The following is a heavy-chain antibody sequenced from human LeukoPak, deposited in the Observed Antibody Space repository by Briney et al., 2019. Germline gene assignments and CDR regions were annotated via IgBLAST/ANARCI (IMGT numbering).Heavy chain of an antibody. J-gene: IGHJ4*02. V-gene: IGHV4-59*01. Sequence: PSETLSLTCTVSGGSISSYYWSWIRQPPGKGLEWIGYIHYSGSTNYNPSLKSRVTISVDTSKNQFSLKLSSVTAADTAVYYCARETMVRGVITDDYWGQGTLVAVSS. D-gene: IGHD3-10*01. CDR2: IHYSGST. CDR1: GGSISSYY. CDR3: ARETMVRGVITDDY.